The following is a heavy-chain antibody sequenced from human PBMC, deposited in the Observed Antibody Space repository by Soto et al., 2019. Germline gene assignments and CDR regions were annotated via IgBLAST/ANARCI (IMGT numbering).Heavy chain of an antibody. Sequence: QLQLQESGPGLVKPSETLSLTCTVSGGSISSSSYYWGWIRQPPGKGLEWIGSIYYSGSTYYNPSLKSRVTISVDTSKNQFSLKLSSVTAADTAVYYCARRPEMATAFDYWGQGTLVTVSS. V-gene: IGHV4-39*01. CDR3: ARRPEMATAFDY. D-gene: IGHD5-18*01. J-gene: IGHJ4*02. CDR1: GGSISSSSYY. CDR2: IYYSGST.